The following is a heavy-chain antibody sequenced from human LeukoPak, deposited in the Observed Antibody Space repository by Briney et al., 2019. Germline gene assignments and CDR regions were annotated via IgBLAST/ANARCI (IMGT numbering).Heavy chain of an antibody. Sequence: SETLSLTCTVSGGSISSYYWGWIRQPPGKGLEWIGYISYSGSTNYNPSLKSRVIISVDTSKNQFSLKLSSVTAADTAVYYCARNQIYDSSERWFDPRGQGTLVTVSS. CDR1: GGSISSYY. D-gene: IGHD3-22*01. J-gene: IGHJ5*02. CDR2: ISYSGST. CDR3: ARNQIYDSSERWFDP. V-gene: IGHV4-59*01.